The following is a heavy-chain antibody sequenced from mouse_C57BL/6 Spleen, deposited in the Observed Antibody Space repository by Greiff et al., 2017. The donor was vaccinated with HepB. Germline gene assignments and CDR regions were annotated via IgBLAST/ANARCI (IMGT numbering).Heavy chain of an antibody. J-gene: IGHJ2*01. D-gene: IGHD1-1*01. CDR3: ARHYGSGWGDYFAY. CDR2: IYPRSGNT. Sequence: VQLQESGAELARPGASVKLSCKASGYTFTSYGISWVKQRTGQGLEWIGEIYPRSGNTYYNEKFKGKATLTADKYSSTAYMELRSLTSEDSAVYFCARHYGSGWGDYFAYWGQGTPLTVSS. V-gene: IGHV1-81*01. CDR1: GYTFTSYG.